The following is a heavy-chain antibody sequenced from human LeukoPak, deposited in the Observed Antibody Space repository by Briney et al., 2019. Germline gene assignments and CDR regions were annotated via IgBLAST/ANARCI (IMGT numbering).Heavy chain of an antibody. Sequence: SETLSLTCTVSGGSISSYYWSWIRQPAGKGLEWIGRIYTSGSTNYNPSLKSRVTMSVDTSKNQFSLKLSSVTAADTAVYYCARAIVPLVRGLNWGDWVDPWGQGTLVTVSS. J-gene: IGHJ5*02. D-gene: IGHD3-10*01. CDR1: GGSISSYY. V-gene: IGHV4-4*07. CDR3: ARAIVPLVRGLNWGDWVDP. CDR2: IYTSGST.